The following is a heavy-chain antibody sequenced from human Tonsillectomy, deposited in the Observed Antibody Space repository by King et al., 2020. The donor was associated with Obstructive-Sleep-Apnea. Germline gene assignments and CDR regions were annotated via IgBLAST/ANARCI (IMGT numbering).Heavy chain of an antibody. CDR2: INSDGSST. Sequence: VQLVESGGGLVQPGGSLRLSCAASGFTFSSYWMHWVRQAPGKGLVWVSRINSDGSSTSYADSVKGRFTISRDNAKNTLYLQMNILRAEDTAVYYCASHDPRTAFDIWGQGTMVTVSS. CDR3: ASHDPRTAFDI. CDR1: GFTFSSYW. V-gene: IGHV3-74*01. D-gene: IGHD1-1*01. J-gene: IGHJ3*02.